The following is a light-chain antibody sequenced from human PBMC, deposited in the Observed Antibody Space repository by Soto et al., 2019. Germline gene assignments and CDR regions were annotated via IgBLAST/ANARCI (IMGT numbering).Light chain of an antibody. CDR3: QHYCRSPQT. V-gene: IGKV3-20*01. J-gene: IGKJ1*01. CDR1: QSLTSTY. CDR2: AAY. Sequence: EVVLTQSPGTLSLSPGERATLSCRASQSLTSTYVAWYQQRPGQSPNLLIYAAYSRATGIPDRFSGSGSGTDFTLTISRLEPEDFPVYYCQHYCRSPQTVGKGTKV.